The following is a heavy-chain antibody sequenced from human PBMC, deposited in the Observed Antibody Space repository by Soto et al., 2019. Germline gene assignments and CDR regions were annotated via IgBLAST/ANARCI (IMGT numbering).Heavy chain of an antibody. CDR1: GFTFSGYN. CDR3: ARRGPISPAHHFDP. V-gene: IGHV3-11*01. J-gene: IGHJ5*02. Sequence: QVQLVESGGGLVKPGGSLRLSCAAAGFTFSGYNMSWIRQAPGKGLEWVSYITSSGSNTLDEESVKGRSNMSRDNTMNVLYLQMNSLTAEDTAVNHCARRGPISPAHHFDPGGQGPLVTVSS. CDR2: ITSSGSNT.